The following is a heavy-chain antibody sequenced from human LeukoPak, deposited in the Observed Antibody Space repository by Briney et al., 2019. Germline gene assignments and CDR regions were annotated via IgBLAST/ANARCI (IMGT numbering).Heavy chain of an antibody. CDR2: ISAYNGNT. Sequence: GASVKVSCKASGYTFTSYGISWVRQAPGQGLEWMGWISAYNGNTNYAQKLQGRVTMTTDTSTSTASMELRSLRSDDTAVYYCARDPYSSGWYADYWGQGTLVTVSS. CDR3: ARDPYSSGWYADY. CDR1: GYTFTSYG. V-gene: IGHV1-18*04. J-gene: IGHJ4*02. D-gene: IGHD6-19*01.